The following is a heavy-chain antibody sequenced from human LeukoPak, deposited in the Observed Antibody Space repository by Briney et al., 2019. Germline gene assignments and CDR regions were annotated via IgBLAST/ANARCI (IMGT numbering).Heavy chain of an antibody. V-gene: IGHV4-34*01. D-gene: IGHD2-2*01. Sequence: PSETLSLTCTVSGGSFSGYYWSWIRQPPWKGLEWIGEINHSGSTNYNPSLKSRVTISVDTSKNQFSLKLSSVTAADTAVYYCARLPGGDQLLPDAFDIWGQGTMVTVSS. CDR2: INHSGST. J-gene: IGHJ3*02. CDR1: GGSFSGYY. CDR3: ARLPGGDQLLPDAFDI.